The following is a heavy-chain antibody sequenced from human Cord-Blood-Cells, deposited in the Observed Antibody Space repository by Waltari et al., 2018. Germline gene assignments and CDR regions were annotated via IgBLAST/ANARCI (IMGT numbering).Heavy chain of an antibody. J-gene: IGHJ3*02. Sequence: QVQLVQSGAEVQKPWASVKASCKASGYTSTGYTMYWVRQDPGQWLEWMGWINPNSGGTNYAQKFQGRVTMTRDTSISTAYMELSRLRSDDTAVYYCASRCGGDCYDAFDIWGQGTMVTVSS. D-gene: IGHD2-21*01. CDR2: INPNSGGT. CDR1: GYTSTGYT. CDR3: ASRCGGDCYDAFDI. V-gene: IGHV1-2*02.